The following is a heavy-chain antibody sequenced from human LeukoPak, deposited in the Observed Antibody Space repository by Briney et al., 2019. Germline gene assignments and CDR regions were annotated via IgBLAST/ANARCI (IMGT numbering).Heavy chain of an antibody. V-gene: IGHV3-30*03. CDR1: GFTFSSYG. CDR2: ISYDGSNK. Sequence: PGRSLRLSCAASGFTFSSYGMHWVRQAPGKGLEWVAVISYDGSNKYYADSVKGRFTISRGNSKNTLYLQMNSLRAEDTAVYYCATGLGESFDYWGQGTLVTVSS. J-gene: IGHJ4*02. D-gene: IGHD3-10*01. CDR3: ATGLGESFDY.